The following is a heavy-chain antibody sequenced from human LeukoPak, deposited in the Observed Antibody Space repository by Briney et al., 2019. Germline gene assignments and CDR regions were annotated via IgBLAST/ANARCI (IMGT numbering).Heavy chain of an antibody. CDR2: IDWDDDK. D-gene: IGHD3-16*01. J-gene: IGHJ4*02. V-gene: IGHV2-70*01. CDR3: ARTTYDYVWGSYEAHDY. CDR1: GFSLSTSGMC. Sequence: SGPALVKPTQTLTLTCSFSGFSLSTSGMCVSWIRQPPGRALEWLALIDWDDDKYYSTSLKTRLTISKDTSKNQVVLTMTNMDPVDTATYYCARTTYDYVWGSYEAHDYWGQATLVTVSS.